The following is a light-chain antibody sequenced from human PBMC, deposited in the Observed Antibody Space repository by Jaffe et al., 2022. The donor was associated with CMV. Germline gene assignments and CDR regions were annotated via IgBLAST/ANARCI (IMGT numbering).Light chain of an antibody. CDR1: QSISSW. J-gene: IGKJ2*01. CDR3: QHYNTFSPFD. Sequence: DIQMTQSPSTLSASVGDRVTITCRASQSISSWLAWYQQKPGKAPQLLISKASSLESGVPSRFSGSGSGTEFTLTISSLQPDDFATYYCQHYNTFSPFDFGQGTKLDIK. V-gene: IGKV1-5*03. CDR2: KAS.